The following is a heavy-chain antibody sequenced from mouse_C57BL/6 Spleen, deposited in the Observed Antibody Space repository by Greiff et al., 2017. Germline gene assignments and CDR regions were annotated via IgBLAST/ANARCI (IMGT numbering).Heavy chain of an antibody. J-gene: IGHJ3*01. V-gene: IGHV1-69*01. CDR3: ARPQTGTGFAY. CDR2: IDPSDSYT. Sequence: VQLQQPGAELVMPGASVKLSCKASGYTFTSYWMHWVKQRPGQGLEWIGEIDPSDSYTNYNQKFKGKSTLTVDKSSSTAYMQLSSLTSEDSAVYYCARPQTGTGFAYWGQGTLVTVSA. CDR1: GYTFTSYW. D-gene: IGHD4-1*01.